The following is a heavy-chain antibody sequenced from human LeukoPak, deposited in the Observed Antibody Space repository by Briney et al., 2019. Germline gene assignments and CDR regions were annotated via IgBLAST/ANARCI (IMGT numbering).Heavy chain of an antibody. D-gene: IGHD3-3*01. CDR1: GFTFDDYA. CDR3: AKDIGLTNFGVENWFDP. V-gene: IGHV3-9*01. J-gene: IGHJ5*02. CDR2: ISWNSGSI. Sequence: GGSLRLSCAASGFTFDDYAMHWVRQAPGKGLEWVSGISWNSGSIGYADSVKGRFTISRDNAKNSLYLQMNSLRAEDTALYYCAKDIGLTNFGVENWFDPWGQGTLVTVSS.